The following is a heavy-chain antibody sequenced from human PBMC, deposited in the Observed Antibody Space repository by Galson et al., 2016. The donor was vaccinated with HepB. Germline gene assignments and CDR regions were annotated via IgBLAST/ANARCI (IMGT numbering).Heavy chain of an antibody. J-gene: IGHJ4*02. CDR3: ARGDTYWFSFDY. D-gene: IGHD2-21*02. V-gene: IGHV4-31*03. CDR2: SYSSGYT. Sequence: TLSLTCTVSGGSISSGNYYWSWIRQPPGKGLEWIGYSYSSGYTYYNPSLKSRVTISVDTSKNQFSLKLSYVTAADTAVYYCARGDTYWFSFDYWGQGTLVTVSS. CDR1: GGSISSGNYY.